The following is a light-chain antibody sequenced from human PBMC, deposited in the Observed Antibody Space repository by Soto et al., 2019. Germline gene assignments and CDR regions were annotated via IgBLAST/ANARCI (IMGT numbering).Light chain of an antibody. CDR1: QRVSSSY. Sequence: EIVLTQSPGTLSLSPGERATLSCRASQRVSSSYLAWYQQKPGQAPRLLIYGASSRATGIPDRFSGSGSGTDFTLTISRLEPEDFAVYYCQQYGSSLWTFSQGTKVDIK. V-gene: IGKV3-20*01. CDR2: GAS. CDR3: QQYGSSLWT. J-gene: IGKJ1*01.